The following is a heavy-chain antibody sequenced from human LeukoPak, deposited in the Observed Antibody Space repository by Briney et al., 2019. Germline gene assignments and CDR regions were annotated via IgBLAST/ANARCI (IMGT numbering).Heavy chain of an antibody. CDR3: ARDPHYGDILNDPFDI. Sequence: SETLSLTCTVSSGSISPYYWSWIRQPPGKGLEWIGYIYYSGNTNYNPSLKNRVTTSVDTSKNQFSLKLSSVTAADTAVYFCARDPHYGDILNDPFDIWGQGTMVTVSS. V-gene: IGHV4-59*01. J-gene: IGHJ3*02. D-gene: IGHD4-17*01. CDR1: SGSISPYY. CDR2: IYYSGNT.